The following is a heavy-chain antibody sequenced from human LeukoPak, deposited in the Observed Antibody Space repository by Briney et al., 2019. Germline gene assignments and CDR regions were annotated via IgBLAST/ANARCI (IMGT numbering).Heavy chain of an antibody. CDR1: GGSFSGYY. V-gene: IGHV4-34*01. CDR2: INHSGST. Sequence: SETLSLTCAVYGGSFSGYYWSWIRQPPGKGLEWIGEINHSGSTNYNPSLKSRVTISVDTSKNQFSLKLSSVTAEDTAVYYCASLRRFRWLQFCYFDYGGKGPLAT. CDR3: ASLRRFRWLQFCYFDY. D-gene: IGHD5-24*01. J-gene: IGHJ4*02.